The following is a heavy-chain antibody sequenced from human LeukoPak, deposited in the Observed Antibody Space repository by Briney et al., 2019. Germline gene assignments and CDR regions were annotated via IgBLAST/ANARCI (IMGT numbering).Heavy chain of an antibody. Sequence: SETLSLTCTVSGGSVSSGSYYWSWIRQPPGKGLEWIGYIYYSGSTNYNPSLKSRVTISVDTSKNQFSLKLSSVTAADTAVYYCASAHHDYVWGSYRPFDYWGQGTLVTVSS. CDR3: ASAHHDYVWGSYRPFDY. J-gene: IGHJ4*02. CDR1: GGSVSSGSYY. CDR2: IYYSGST. V-gene: IGHV4-61*01. D-gene: IGHD3-16*02.